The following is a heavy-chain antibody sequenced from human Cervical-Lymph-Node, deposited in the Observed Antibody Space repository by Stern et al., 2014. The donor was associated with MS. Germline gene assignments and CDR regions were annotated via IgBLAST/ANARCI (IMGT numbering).Heavy chain of an antibody. D-gene: IGHD3-16*01. V-gene: IGHV1-69*01. CDR3: ARNVGDTTLGH. CDR1: GGTLRSYV. Sequence: VQLVESGAEVKTSGSSVKDSCKASGGTLRSYVITWARQASGQGPEWKGEISPIFGTATYAQQFQGRVTITADEYTSTVYMELSSLRSEDTAVYYCARNVGDTTLGHWGQGSQVIVSS. J-gene: IGHJ4*02. CDR2: ISPIFGTA.